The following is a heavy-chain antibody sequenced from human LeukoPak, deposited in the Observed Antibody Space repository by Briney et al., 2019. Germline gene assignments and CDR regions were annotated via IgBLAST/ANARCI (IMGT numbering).Heavy chain of an antibody. CDR2: ISGSGGST. CDR3: AKALREYYFDY. D-gene: IGHD3-10*01. V-gene: IGHV3-23*01. CDR1: GFTFSSYS. Sequence: GGSLRLSCAASGFTFSSYSMSWVRQAPGNGLEWVCGISGSGGSTYYADSVKGRFTIYRNNSKNTQYLQMNSLRADETDVYYCAKALREYYFDYWGQGTLVTVSS. J-gene: IGHJ4*02.